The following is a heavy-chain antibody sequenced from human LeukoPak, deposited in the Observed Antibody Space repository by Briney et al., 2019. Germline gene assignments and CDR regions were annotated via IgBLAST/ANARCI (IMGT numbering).Heavy chain of an antibody. D-gene: IGHD3-22*01. CDR3: AGAAQSRYYYDSSGYCY. CDR1: GGTFSGYA. Sequence: GSSVKVSCKASGGTFSGYAISWVRQAPGQGLEWMGRIIPIFGTANHAQKFQGRVTITTDESTSTAYMELSSLRSEDTAVYYCAGAAQSRYYYDSSGYCYWGQGTLVTVSS. J-gene: IGHJ4*02. CDR2: IIPIFGTA. V-gene: IGHV1-69*05.